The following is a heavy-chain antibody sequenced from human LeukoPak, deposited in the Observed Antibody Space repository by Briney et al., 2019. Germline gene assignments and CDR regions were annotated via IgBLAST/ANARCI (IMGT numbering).Heavy chain of an antibody. D-gene: IGHD6-13*01. CDR3: ARSEHHSSSWYYYYGMDV. V-gene: IGHV4-59*01. Sequence: PSETLSLTCTVSGGSISSYYWSWIRQPPGKGLEWIGYIYYSGSTNYNPSLKSRVTISVDTSKNQFPLKLSSVTAADTAVYYCARSEHHSSSWYYYYGMDVWGQGTTVTVSS. CDR2: IYYSGST. J-gene: IGHJ6*02. CDR1: GGSISSYY.